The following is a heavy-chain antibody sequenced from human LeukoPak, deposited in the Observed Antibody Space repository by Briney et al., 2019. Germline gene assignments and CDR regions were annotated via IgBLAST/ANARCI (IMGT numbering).Heavy chain of an antibody. D-gene: IGHD6-6*01. J-gene: IGHJ5*02. V-gene: IGHV6-1*01. CDR1: GDSVSSNNAA. CDR2: TYYRSKWYN. Sequence: SQTLSLTCAISGDSVSSNNAAWNWIRQSPSRGLGWLGRTYYRSKWYNDYAESVKSRITINPDTSKNQFSLQLNSVTPEDTAVYYCAREDRLSSSGSSSGHWFDPWRQGTLVTVSS. CDR3: AREDRLSSSGSSSGHWFDP.